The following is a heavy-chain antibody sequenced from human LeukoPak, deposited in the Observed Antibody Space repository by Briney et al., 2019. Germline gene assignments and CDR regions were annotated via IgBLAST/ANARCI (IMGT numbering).Heavy chain of an antibody. CDR3: ARRSGRTVTRYFDL. CDR1: GGSISSGGYY. D-gene: IGHD4-17*01. CDR2: IYYSGST. V-gene: IGHV4-31*03. Sequence: SQTLSLTCTVSGGSISSGGYYWSWIRQHPGKGLEWIGYIYYSGSTYYNPSLKSRVTISVDTSKNQFSLKLSSVTAADTAVYYCARRSGRTVTRYFDLWGRGTLVTVSS. J-gene: IGHJ2*01.